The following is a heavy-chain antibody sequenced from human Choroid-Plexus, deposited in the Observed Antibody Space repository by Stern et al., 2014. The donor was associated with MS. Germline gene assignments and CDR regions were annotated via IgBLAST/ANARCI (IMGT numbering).Heavy chain of an antibody. Sequence: VQLVQSGGGVVQPGRSLRLSCVASGFTFGSCAMHWVRQAPGKGLEWVAGVSYDGSNKDYAESVKGRFTITRDNSQNTLYMQMSSLRPEDTAVYYCAKDRQYLTYFFDHWGQGSLVTVSS. CDR3: AKDRQYLTYFFDH. CDR2: VSYDGSNK. V-gene: IGHV3-30*18. CDR1: GFTFGSCA. D-gene: IGHD2/OR15-2a*01. J-gene: IGHJ5*02.